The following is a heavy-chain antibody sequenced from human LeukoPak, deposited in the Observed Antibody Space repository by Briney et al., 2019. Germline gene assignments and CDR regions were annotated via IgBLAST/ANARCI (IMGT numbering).Heavy chain of an antibody. V-gene: IGHV3-23*01. D-gene: IGHD3-22*01. CDR3: AKEVDRHFDLKY. CDR1: GFTSGIYA. CDR2: FSGGGDL. Sequence: PGGSLILSCAASGFTSGIYAMSWVRQAPGKGLEWVSAFSGGGDLFYADSVKGRFTISRDTSNKILYLRMSSLRAEDTAVYYCAKEVDRHFDLKYWGQGALVTVSS. J-gene: IGHJ4*02.